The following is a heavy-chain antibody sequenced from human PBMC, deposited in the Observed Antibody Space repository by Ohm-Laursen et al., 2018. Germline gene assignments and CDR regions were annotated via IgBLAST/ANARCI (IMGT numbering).Heavy chain of an antibody. D-gene: IGHD3-3*01. Sequence: RSLRLSCAASGFNFCAHNMDWVRQAPGKGLEWVSLLWYDGSNKLYAESVKGRFTISRDTSKKTLYLQMSALSAEDAAVYYCARDRTVYGVGNGLDALDVWGQGTMVTVSS. J-gene: IGHJ3*01. V-gene: IGHV3-33*01. CDR3: ARDRTVYGVGNGLDALDV. CDR1: GFNFCAHN. CDR2: LWYDGSNK.